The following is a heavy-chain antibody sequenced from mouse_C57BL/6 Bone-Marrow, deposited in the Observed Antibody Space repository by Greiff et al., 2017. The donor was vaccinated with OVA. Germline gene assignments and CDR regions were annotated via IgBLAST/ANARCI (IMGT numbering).Heavy chain of an antibody. J-gene: IGHJ2*01. V-gene: IGHV1-52*01. CDR2: IDPSDSET. CDR1: GYTFTSYW. Sequence: QVHVKQPGAELVRPGSSVKLSCKASGYTFTSYWMHWVKQRPIQGLEWIGNIDPSDSETHYNQKFKDKATLTVDKSSSTAYMQLSSLTSEDSAVYYCARRTFYFDYWGQGTTLTVSS. CDR3: ARRTFYFDY.